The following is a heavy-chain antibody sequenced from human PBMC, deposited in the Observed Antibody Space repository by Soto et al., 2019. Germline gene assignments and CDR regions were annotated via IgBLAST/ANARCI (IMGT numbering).Heavy chain of an antibody. J-gene: IGHJ4*02. D-gene: IGHD6-13*01. V-gene: IGHV5-51*01. CDR1: GYSFSTYW. CDR2: IYPGDSHI. CDR3: ARPKNSSSWYGFEY. Sequence: PGESLKISCKGSGYSFSTYWIGWVRQMPGKGLEWMGIIYPGDSHITYSPSFEGQITISADKSISTAYLQWDSLKASDTAMYYCARPKNSSSWYGFEYWGQGTQVTVSS.